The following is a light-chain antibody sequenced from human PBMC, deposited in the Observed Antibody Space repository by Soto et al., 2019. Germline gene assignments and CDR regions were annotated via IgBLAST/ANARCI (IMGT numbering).Light chain of an antibody. J-gene: IGLJ1*01. CDR2: EVS. V-gene: IGLV2-14*01. Sequence: QSVLTQPASVSGSPGQSITISCTGTNSDVGGYNYVSWYQQHPGKAPELMIYEVSHRPSGVSNRFSGSKSDNTASLTISGLQAEDEADYYRSSYTSISTLYVFGTGTKVTVL. CDR3: SSYTSISTLYV. CDR1: NSDVGGYNY.